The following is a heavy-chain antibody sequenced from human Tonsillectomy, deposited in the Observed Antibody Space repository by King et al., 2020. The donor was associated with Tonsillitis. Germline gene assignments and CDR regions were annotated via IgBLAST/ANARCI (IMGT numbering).Heavy chain of an antibody. CDR1: GFTFTSYN. D-gene: IGHD2-21*02. CDR2: ISSSSSYI. J-gene: IGHJ6*02. V-gene: IGHV3-21*01. CDR3: ARELGESDEGDNYNGMDG. Sequence: VQLVESGGGLVKPGGSLRLSCAASGFTFTSYNMHWVRQAPGKGLEWVSSISSSSSYIYYADSVKGRFTISRDNAKTSLYLQMSSLRAEDSAMEYCARELGESDEGDNYNGMDGWGQGTTVTVTS.